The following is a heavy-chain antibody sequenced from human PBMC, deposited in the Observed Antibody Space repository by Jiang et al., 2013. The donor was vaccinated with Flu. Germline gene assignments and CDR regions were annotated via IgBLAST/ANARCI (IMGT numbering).Heavy chain of an antibody. J-gene: IGHJ4*02. CDR1: GGSISSTKYF. CDR2: LVHSGSS. CDR3: ARNYYDGSGSFF. Sequence: GPGLVKPSETLSLTCTVSGGSISSTKYFWVWIRQPPGRGLEWIGTLVHSGSSHYNPSLNNRVTISEDTSENQFYLKLTSATAADTAVYYCARNYYDGSGSFFWGQGTLVTVSS. D-gene: IGHD3-22*01. V-gene: IGHV4-39*01.